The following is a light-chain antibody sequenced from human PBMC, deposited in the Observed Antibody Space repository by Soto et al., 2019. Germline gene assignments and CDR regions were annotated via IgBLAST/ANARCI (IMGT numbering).Light chain of an antibody. J-gene: IGLJ3*02. CDR2: EVS. Sequence: QSALTQPASVSGSPGQSITISCTGTSNDVGGYNYVSWYQQHPGKAPPLIIYEVSNRPSGVSHRFSGSKSGDTAALTISGRQAEDGADYYCSSYTAFSTWVFGGGTKLTVL. CDR3: SSYTAFSTWV. CDR1: SNDVGGYNY. V-gene: IGLV2-14*01.